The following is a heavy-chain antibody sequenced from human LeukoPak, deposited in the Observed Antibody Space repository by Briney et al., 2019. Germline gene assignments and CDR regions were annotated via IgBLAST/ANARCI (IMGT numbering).Heavy chain of an antibody. J-gene: IGHJ6*03. V-gene: IGHV4-59*12. D-gene: IGHD2-15*01. Sequence: SETLSLTCTVSGGSISSYYWSWIRQPPGKGLEWIGYIYYSGSTNYNPSLKSRVTISLDTFKNQFSLKLTSVTAADTAVYYCARTTEGYCRGRSCYSYYYYMDVWGKGTTVTVSS. CDR1: GGSISSYY. CDR3: ARTTEGYCRGRSCYSYYYYMDV. CDR2: IYYSGST.